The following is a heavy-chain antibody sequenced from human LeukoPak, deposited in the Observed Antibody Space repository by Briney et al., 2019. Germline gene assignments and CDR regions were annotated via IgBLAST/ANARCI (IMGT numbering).Heavy chain of an antibody. CDR1: GFTFSSYG. Sequence: GGSLRLSCAASGFTFSSYGMPWVRQAPGKGLEWVAVISYDGSNKYYADSVKGRFTISRDNSKNTLYLQTNSLRAEDTAVYYCANAHPSYCSSTSCHYWGQGTLVTVSS. D-gene: IGHD2-2*01. V-gene: IGHV3-30*18. CDR3: ANAHPSYCSSTSCHY. CDR2: ISYDGSNK. J-gene: IGHJ4*02.